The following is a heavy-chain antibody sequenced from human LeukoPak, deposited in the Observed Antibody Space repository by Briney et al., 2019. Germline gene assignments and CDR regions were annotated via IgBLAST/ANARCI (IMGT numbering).Heavy chain of an antibody. CDR1: GYTFTSYD. J-gene: IGHJ4*02. V-gene: IGHV1-8*01. Sequence: VASVEVSCTASGYTFTSYDINWVRHATGQGLEWMGWMSPNSGDTGYAQKFQGRVTMTRDTSISTAFMELTSLRSEDTAVYYCARGPPNWGFDFWGQGALVTVSS. D-gene: IGHD7-27*01. CDR2: MSPNSGDT. CDR3: ARGPPNWGFDF.